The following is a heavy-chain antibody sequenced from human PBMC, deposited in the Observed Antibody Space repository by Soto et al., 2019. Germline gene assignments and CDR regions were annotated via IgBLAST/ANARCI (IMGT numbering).Heavy chain of an antibody. D-gene: IGHD2-2*01. V-gene: IGHV3-33*01. CDR2: IWFDGSDK. CDR3: ARLYCSSPSCYSVGAFEI. CDR1: GFTFSNCG. Sequence: RSLRLSCAASGFTFSNCGMHWVRQAPGKGLEWVALIWFDGSDKYYADSVKGRFTMSRDNSKNTVYLQMNSLRAEDTAMYYCARLYCSSPSCYSVGAFEIRGQGTMVTVSS. J-gene: IGHJ3*02.